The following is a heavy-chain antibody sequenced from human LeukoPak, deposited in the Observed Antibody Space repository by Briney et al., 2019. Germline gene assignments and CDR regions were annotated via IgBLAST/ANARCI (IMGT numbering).Heavy chain of an antibody. V-gene: IGHV3-23*01. CDR2: ILGSGGNI. Sequence: GGSLRLSCAASGFTFSSYAMSWVRQAPGKGLEWVSSILGSGGNIQYADSVQGRFTISRDNSKNTLYLQMNSLRAEDTAIYYCAKDPNGHYIGTFDVWDQGTMVTVSS. J-gene: IGHJ3*01. CDR1: GFTFSSYA. CDR3: AKDPNGHYIGTFDV. D-gene: IGHD4-23*01.